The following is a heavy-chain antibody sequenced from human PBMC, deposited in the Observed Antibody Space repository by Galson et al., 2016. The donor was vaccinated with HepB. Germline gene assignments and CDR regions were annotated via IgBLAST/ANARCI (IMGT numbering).Heavy chain of an antibody. CDR1: GFTFSSDY. V-gene: IGHV3-7*01. CDR2: INRDGSTK. Sequence: SLRLSCAASGFTFSSDYMLWARQAPGKGLEWVANINRDGSTKNYADSVRGRFTISRDNAQNSLYLQMNGLRVEDTAVYYCVRDPYGGYGYWGQGTLVTVSS. CDR3: VRDPYGGYGY. J-gene: IGHJ4*02. D-gene: IGHD4/OR15-4a*01.